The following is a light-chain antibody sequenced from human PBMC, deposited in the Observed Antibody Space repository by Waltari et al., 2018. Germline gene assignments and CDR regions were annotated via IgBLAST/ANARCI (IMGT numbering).Light chain of an antibody. V-gene: IGKV3-11*01. CDR1: QSVTNY. CDR3: QQRRNWPLT. J-gene: IGKJ4*01. CDR2: DTS. Sequence: DIVLTQSPAILSLSPGERASLSCRASQSVTNYLAWYQQKPGQAPRLLIYDTSNRATGIPARSSGSGFGTDFTLTISSLEPEDFAVYYCQQRRNWPLTFGGGTKVEIK.